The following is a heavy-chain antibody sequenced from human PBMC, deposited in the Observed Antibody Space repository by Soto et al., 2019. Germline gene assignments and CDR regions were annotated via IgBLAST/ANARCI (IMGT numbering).Heavy chain of an antibody. CDR1: GGSFSDYY. J-gene: IGHJ4*02. CDR2: INHSGTT. D-gene: IGHD3-9*01. CDR3: ARNPIYRFYAVYYSVDY. V-gene: IGHV4-34*01. Sequence: QVQLRQWGAGLLKPSETLSLTCAVFGGSFSDYYWTWIRQPPGKGLEWIGEINHSGTTSYNPSLKSRLTISVDTSINQFSLKLSSATAAVTAVYYCARNPIYRFYAVYYSVDYWGQGTLVTVSS.